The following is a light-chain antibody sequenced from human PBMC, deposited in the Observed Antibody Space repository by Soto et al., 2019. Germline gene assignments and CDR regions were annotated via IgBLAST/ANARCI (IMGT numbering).Light chain of an antibody. CDR3: SSYTRSSTLV. CDR2: EVS. Sequence: QSALIQPASVSGSPGQSITISCTGTSSDVVGYNYVSWYQQHPGKVPKLMIYEVSNRPSGVSNRFSGSKSGNTASLTISGFQAEDEADYSCSSYTRSSTLVFGGGTKLTVL. V-gene: IGLV2-14*01. J-gene: IGLJ2*01. CDR1: SSDVVGYNY.